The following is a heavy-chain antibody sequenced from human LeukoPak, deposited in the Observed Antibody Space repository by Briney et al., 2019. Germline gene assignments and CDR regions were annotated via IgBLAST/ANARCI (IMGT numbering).Heavy chain of an antibody. Sequence: GSLRLSCVVSGFTFSSYSMNWVRQAPGKGLEWVSSIDFSSSYIYYADSLKGRFTISRDNARNSLYLQMNSLRAEDTAVYYCVRARGSPEGVRGGFDPWGQGTLVTVSS. CDR3: VRARGSPEGVRGGFDP. D-gene: IGHD3-10*01. CDR2: IDFSSSYI. J-gene: IGHJ5*02. V-gene: IGHV3-21*01. CDR1: GFTFSSYS.